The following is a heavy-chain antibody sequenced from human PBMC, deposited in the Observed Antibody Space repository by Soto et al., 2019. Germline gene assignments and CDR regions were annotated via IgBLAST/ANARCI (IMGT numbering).Heavy chain of an antibody. CDR2: IYYSGST. J-gene: IGHJ4*02. CDR1: GGSISSGDYS. Sequence: SETLSLTCAVSGGSISSGDYSWSWIRQPPGKGLEWIGSIYYSGSTYYNPSLKSRVTISVDTSKNQFSLKLNSVTAADTAVYYCASRHSSPYLDYWGQGTLVTVSS. V-gene: IGHV4-30-4*08. D-gene: IGHD6-13*01. CDR3: ASRHSSPYLDY.